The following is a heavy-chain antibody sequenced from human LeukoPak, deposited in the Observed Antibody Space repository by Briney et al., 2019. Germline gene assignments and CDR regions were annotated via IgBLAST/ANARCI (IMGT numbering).Heavy chain of an antibody. CDR2: IYYSGST. D-gene: IGHD2-8*02. Sequence: SETLSLTCTVSGGSISSHYWSWIRQPPGKGLEWIGYIYYSGSTNYNPSLKSRVTISVDTSKNQFSLKLSSVTAADTAVYYCARLVGVPNYYYYMDVWGKGTTVTVSS. J-gene: IGHJ6*03. CDR3: ARLVGVPNYYYYMDV. CDR1: GGSISSHY. V-gene: IGHV4-59*11.